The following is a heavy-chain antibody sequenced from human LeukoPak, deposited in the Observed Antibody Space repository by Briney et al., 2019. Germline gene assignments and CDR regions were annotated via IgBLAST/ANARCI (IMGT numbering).Heavy chain of an antibody. Sequence: GGSLRLSCAASGFTFSSYSMNWVRQTPGKGLEWVSSISSSSSYIYYADSLKGRFTISRDNDKNSLYLQMNSLRAEDTAVYYCARDASVRGASDYWGQGTLVTVSS. CDR1: GFTFSSYS. V-gene: IGHV3-21*01. J-gene: IGHJ4*02. CDR3: ARDASVRGASDY. CDR2: ISSSSSYI. D-gene: IGHD3-10*01.